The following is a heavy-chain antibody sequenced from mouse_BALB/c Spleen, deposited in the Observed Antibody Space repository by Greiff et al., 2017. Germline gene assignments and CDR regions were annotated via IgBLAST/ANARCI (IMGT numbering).Heavy chain of an antibody. J-gene: IGHJ4*01. CDR1: GYAFSSSW. Sequence: QVQLQQSGPELVKPGASVKISCKASGYAFSSSWMNWVKQRPGQGLEWIGRIYPGDGDTNYNGKFKGKATLTADKSSSTAYMQLSSLTSVDSAVYFCVRAGEYYAMGTRGEGTPETASS. CDR3: VRAGEYYAMGT. CDR2: IYPGDGDT. V-gene: IGHV1-82*01.